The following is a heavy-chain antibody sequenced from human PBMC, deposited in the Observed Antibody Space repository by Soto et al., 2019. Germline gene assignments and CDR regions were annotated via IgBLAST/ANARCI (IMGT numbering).Heavy chain of an antibody. CDR1: GFTFSNYG. Sequence: AGGSLRLSCAASGFTFSNYGMNWVRQAPGKGLEWVATIGNSGAPTYYADSAKGRFTISRDNSKNSLYLQMNSLRAEDTAIYYCAKSSYYFDFWGQGTLVTVSS. V-gene: IGHV3-23*01. CDR3: AKSSYYFDF. J-gene: IGHJ4*02. CDR2: IGNSGAPT.